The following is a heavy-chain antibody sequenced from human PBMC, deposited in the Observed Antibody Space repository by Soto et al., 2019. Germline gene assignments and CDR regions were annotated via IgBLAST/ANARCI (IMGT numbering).Heavy chain of an antibody. CDR2: IVPIFNTV. V-gene: IGHV1-69*12. J-gene: IGHJ2*01. CDR1: GGTLHGFG. CDR3: ATSEDYRSSWCFDL. Sequence: QVQLVQSGAEMKKPGSSVKVSCKASGGTLHGFGVSWIRQAPGEQLEWMGGIVPIFNTVDYAQKFKDRITITADESTSTVYLQMRNLRSDDTAVFYCATSEDYRSSWCFDLWGRGTLVTVSS. D-gene: IGHD4-4*01.